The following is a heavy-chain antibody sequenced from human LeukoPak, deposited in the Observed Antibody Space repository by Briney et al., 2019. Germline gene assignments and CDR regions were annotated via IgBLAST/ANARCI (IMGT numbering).Heavy chain of an antibody. V-gene: IGHV1-69*04. Sequence: GASVKVSCKASGGTFSSYTISWVRQAPGQGLEWMGRIIPILGIANYAQKFQGRVTITADKSTSTAYMELSSLRSEDTAVYYCARDLGASGWFASDYWGQGTLVTVSS. CDR1: GGTFSSYT. CDR2: IIPILGIA. J-gene: IGHJ4*02. D-gene: IGHD6-19*01. CDR3: ARDLGASGWFASDY.